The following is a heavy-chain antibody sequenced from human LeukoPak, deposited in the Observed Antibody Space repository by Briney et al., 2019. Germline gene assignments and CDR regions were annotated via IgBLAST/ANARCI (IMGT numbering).Heavy chain of an antibody. Sequence: GGSLGLSCAASGFTFSDYYMSWIRQAPGKGLEWVSYISSSGSTIYYADSVKGRFTISRDNAKNSPYLQMNSLRAEDTAVYYCARDFAFGDGYPVVWGKGTTATVSS. CDR1: GFTFSDYY. J-gene: IGHJ6*04. D-gene: IGHD5-24*01. CDR3: ARDFAFGDGYPVV. V-gene: IGHV3-11*04. CDR2: ISSSGSTI.